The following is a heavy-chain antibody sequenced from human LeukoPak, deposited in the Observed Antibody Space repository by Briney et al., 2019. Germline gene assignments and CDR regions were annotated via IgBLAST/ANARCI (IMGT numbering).Heavy chain of an antibody. V-gene: IGHV5-51*01. CDR2: IYPGDSDT. Sequence: GESLQISCKGSGYSFTSYWIGWVRQMPGKGLEWMGIIYPGDSDTRYSPSFQGQVTISADKSISTAYLQWSSLKASDTAMYYCARLAAPVVVIGMFDYWGQGTLVTVSS. J-gene: IGHJ4*02. D-gene: IGHD3-22*01. CDR3: ARLAAPVVVIGMFDY. CDR1: GYSFTSYW.